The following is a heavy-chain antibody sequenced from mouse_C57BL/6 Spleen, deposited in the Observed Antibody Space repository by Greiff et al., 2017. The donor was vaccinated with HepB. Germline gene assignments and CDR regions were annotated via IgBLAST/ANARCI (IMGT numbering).Heavy chain of an antibody. CDR2: ISDGGSYT. Sequence: EVHLVESGGGLVKPGGSLKLSCAASGFTFSSYAMSWVRQTPEKRLEWVATISDGGSYTYYPDNVKGRFTISRDNDKNNLYLQLSHLKSEDKAMYYCARDGGHRGYAMDYWGQGTSVTVSS. CDR3: ARDGGHRGYAMDY. CDR1: GFTFSSYA. D-gene: IGHD3-1*01. V-gene: IGHV5-4*01. J-gene: IGHJ4*01.